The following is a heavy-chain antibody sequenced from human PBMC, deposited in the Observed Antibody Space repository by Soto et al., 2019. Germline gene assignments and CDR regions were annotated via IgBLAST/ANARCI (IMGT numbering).Heavy chain of an antibody. CDR3: AKDSRRTVVTPLYYYGMDV. D-gene: IGHD2-21*02. CDR1: GFTFSSYE. V-gene: IGHV3-23*01. CDR2: ISGSGGST. J-gene: IGHJ6*02. Sequence: TGGSLRLSCAASGFTFSSYEMNWVRQAPGKGLEWVSAISGSGGSTYYADSVKGRFTISRDNSKNTLYLQMNSLRAEDTAVYYCAKDSRRTVVTPLYYYGMDVWGQGTTVTVSS.